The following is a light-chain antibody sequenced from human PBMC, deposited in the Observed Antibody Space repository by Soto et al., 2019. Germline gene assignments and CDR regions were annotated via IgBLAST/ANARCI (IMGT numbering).Light chain of an antibody. Sequence: DIVLTQSPGILSLSPGERASLSCRASQSVANNKLAWYQQKPGQAPTFLIYEASTRATGIPDRFSGSGSGTEFTLTIARLDPEDFAVYFCQQFGTFPVTFGQGTRLEI. CDR2: EAS. V-gene: IGKV3-20*01. J-gene: IGKJ2*01. CDR1: QSVANNK. CDR3: QQFGTFPVT.